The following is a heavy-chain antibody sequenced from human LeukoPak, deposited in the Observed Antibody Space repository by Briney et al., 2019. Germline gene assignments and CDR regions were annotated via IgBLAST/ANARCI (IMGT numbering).Heavy chain of an antibody. CDR1: GFTFSSYA. CDR2: ISDSGGST. D-gene: IGHD3-3*01. Sequence: PGGSLRLSCAASGFTFSSYAMSWVRQAPGKGLEWVSAISDSGGSTYYADSVKGRFTISRDDSKNRLYLQMNSLRAEDTAVYYCAKKSNNDFWSGYLDYWGQGTLVAVSS. V-gene: IGHV3-23*01. J-gene: IGHJ4*02. CDR3: AKKSNNDFWSGYLDY.